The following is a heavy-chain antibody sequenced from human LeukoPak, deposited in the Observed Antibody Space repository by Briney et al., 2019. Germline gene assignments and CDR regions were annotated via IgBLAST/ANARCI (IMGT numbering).Heavy chain of an antibody. CDR1: GFMFSSNW. CDR2: IKEDGTET. CDR3: AKEGRSLQTY. Sequence: GGSLRLSCAASGFMFSSNWMSWVRLAPGKGLEWVANIKEDGTETYYVDSVKGRFTISRDNAKNSLYLQMYSLRVEDTAVYYCAKEGRSLQTYWGQGTLVTVSS. V-gene: IGHV3-7*03. J-gene: IGHJ4*02. D-gene: IGHD5-24*01.